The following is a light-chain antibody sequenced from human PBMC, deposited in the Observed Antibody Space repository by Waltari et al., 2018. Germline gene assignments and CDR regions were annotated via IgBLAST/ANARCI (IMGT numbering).Light chain of an antibody. Sequence: DIVMTQSPDSLAVSLGERATINCKSSQSVLYSSNNKNYLAWYQQKPGQPPKLLIYWASTRESGVPARFRGSGSGTDFTLTISSLQAEDVAVYYCQQYYSIPITFGQGTRLEIK. CDR1: QSVLYSSNNKNY. CDR2: WAS. CDR3: QQYYSIPIT. J-gene: IGKJ5*01. V-gene: IGKV4-1*01.